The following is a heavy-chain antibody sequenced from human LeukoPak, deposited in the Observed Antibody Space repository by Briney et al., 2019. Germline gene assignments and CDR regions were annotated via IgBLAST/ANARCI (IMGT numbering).Heavy chain of an antibody. V-gene: IGHV3-74*01. CDR3: ARDLGQYYDTSDNWFDP. Sequence: GGSLRLSCTASGFTFSSYWMHWVRQAPGKGLVWVSRINSDGINTSYADSVKGRFTISRDNAKNTLNLQMNSLRAEDTAVYYCARDLGQYYDTSDNWFDPWGQGTLVTVSS. CDR2: INSDGINT. CDR1: GFTFSSYW. D-gene: IGHD3-22*01. J-gene: IGHJ5*02.